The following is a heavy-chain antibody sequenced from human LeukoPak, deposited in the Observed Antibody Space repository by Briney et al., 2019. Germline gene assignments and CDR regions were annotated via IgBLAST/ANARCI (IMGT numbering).Heavy chain of an antibody. CDR3: AKDIVELRYFDWLLFYYYYGMDV. CDR1: GFTFSSYA. CDR2: ISGSGGST. Sequence: GGSLRLSCAASGFTFSSYAMSWVRQAPGKGLDWVSAISGSGGSTYYADSVKGRFTISRDNSKNTLYLQMNSLRAEDTAVYYCAKDIVELRYFDWLLFYYYYGMDVWGQGTTVTVSS. V-gene: IGHV3-23*01. J-gene: IGHJ6*02. D-gene: IGHD3-9*01.